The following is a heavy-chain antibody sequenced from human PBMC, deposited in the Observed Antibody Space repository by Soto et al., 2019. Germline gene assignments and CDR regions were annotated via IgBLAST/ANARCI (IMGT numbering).Heavy chain of an antibody. J-gene: IGHJ6*02. V-gene: IGHV4-31*03. D-gene: IGHD3-10*01. Sequence: TLSLTCTVSGGSISSGGYYWSWIRQHPGKGLEWIGYIYYSGSTYYNPSLKSRVTISVDTSKNQFSLKLSSVTAADTAVYYCARDRITMVRGVLYGMDVWGQGTTVTVSS. CDR3: ARDRITMVRGVLYGMDV. CDR1: GGSISSGGYY. CDR2: IYYSGST.